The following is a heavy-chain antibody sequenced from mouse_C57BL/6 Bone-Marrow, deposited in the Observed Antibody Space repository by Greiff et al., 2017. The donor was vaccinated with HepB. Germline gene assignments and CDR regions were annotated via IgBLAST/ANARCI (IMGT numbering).Heavy chain of an antibody. Sequence: QVQLQQSGAELVRPGTSVKVSCKASGYAFTNYLIEWVKQRPGQGLEWIGVINPGSGGTNYNEKFKGKATLTADKSSSTAYMQLSSLTSEDSAVYFCARREGDYYGSTFAYWGQGTLVTVSA. CDR1: GYAFTNYL. CDR2: INPGSGGT. D-gene: IGHD1-1*01. J-gene: IGHJ3*01. CDR3: ARREGDYYGSTFAY. V-gene: IGHV1-54*01.